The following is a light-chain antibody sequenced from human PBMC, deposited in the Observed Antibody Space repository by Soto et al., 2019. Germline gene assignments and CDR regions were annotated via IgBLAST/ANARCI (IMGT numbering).Light chain of an antibody. J-gene: IGLJ3*02. CDR2: EVS. CDR1: SSDVGGYNY. Sequence: QSALTQPPSASGYPGQSVTISCTGTSSDVGGYNYVSWYQQHPGKAPKLMIYEVSERPSGVPARFSGSKSGNTASLTVSGLQAEDEADYYCSSYAGSNNWVFGGGTKLTVL. CDR3: SSYAGSNNWV. V-gene: IGLV2-8*01.